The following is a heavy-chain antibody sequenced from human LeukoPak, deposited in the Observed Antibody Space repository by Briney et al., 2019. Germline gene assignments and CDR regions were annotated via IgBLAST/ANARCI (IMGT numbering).Heavy chain of an antibody. CDR3: ARDQLFWSGYYAYYFDY. V-gene: IGHV1-46*01. D-gene: IGHD3-3*01. CDR2: INPSGGST. J-gene: IGHJ4*02. Sequence: GASVKVSCKASGYTFTSYYMHWVRQAPGQGLEWMGIINPSGGSTSYAQKFQGRVTMTRDMSTSTVYMELSSLRSEDTAVYYCARDQLFWSGYYAYYFDYWGQGTLVTVSS. CDR1: GYTFTSYY.